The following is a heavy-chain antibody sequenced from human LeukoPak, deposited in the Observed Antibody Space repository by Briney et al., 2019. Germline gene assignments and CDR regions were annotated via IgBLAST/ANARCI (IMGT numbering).Heavy chain of an antibody. V-gene: IGHV4-34*01. Sequence: SETLSLTCAVYGGSFSGYYWSWIRQPPGKGLEWIGEINHSGSTNYNPSLKSRVTISVDTSKNQFSLKLSSVTAADTAVYYCARDFGPSDAFDIWGQGTMVTVSS. CDR3: ARDFGPSDAFDI. D-gene: IGHD3-3*01. CDR2: INHSGST. CDR1: GGSFSGYY. J-gene: IGHJ3*02.